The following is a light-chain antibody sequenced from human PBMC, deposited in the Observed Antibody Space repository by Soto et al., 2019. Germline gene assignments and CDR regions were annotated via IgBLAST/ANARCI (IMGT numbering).Light chain of an antibody. CDR1: QSVSSSY. V-gene: IGKV3-20*01. CDR2: DAS. Sequence: IVMTQSPATLSLSPGERATLSCRASQSVSSSYLAWYQQKPGQAPRLLIYDASSRATGIPDRFSGSGSGTDFTLTITRLEPEDFAVYYCHQYGSSPWTFGQGTKVDIK. CDR3: HQYGSSPWT. J-gene: IGKJ1*01.